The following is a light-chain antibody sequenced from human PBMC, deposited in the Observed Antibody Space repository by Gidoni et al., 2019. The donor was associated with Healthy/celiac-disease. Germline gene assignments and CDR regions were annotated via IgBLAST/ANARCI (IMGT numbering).Light chain of an antibody. J-gene: IGLJ2*01. V-gene: IGLV1-40*01. Sequence: QSVLTQPPSVSGAPGQRVTISCTGSRSNIGAGYDVHWYQQLPGTAPKLLIYGNSNRPSGIPDRFSGSKSGTSASLAITGLQADDEAYYYCQSYDSSLSGGVFGGGTKLTVL. CDR1: RSNIGAGYD. CDR2: GNS. CDR3: QSYDSSLSGGV.